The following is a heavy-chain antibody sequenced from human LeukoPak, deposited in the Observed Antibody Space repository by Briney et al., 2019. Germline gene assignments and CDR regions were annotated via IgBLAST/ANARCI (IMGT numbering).Heavy chain of an antibody. D-gene: IGHD6-19*01. Sequence: GGSLRLSCAASGFTFSSYWMHWVRQAPGKGLEWVAVISYDGSNKYYADSVKGRFTISRDNSKNTLYLQMNSLRAEDTAVYYCARDHGSSGWYETVDYWGQGTLVTVSS. CDR1: GFTFSSYW. CDR3: ARDHGSSGWYETVDY. J-gene: IGHJ4*02. V-gene: IGHV3-30-3*01. CDR2: ISYDGSNK.